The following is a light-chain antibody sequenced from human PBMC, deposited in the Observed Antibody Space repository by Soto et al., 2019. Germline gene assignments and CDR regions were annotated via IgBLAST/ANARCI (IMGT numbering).Light chain of an antibody. CDR2: DAS. J-gene: IGKJ1*01. CDR1: RSVGTS. Sequence: EIVLTQSPATLSLSPGEGATLSCRASRSVGTSLAWYQLKPGQAPRLLIYDASNRATGIPARFSGSGSGTDFILTISSLEPEDFAVFYCQQRSIWPWTFGQGTKVEIK. CDR3: QQRSIWPWT. V-gene: IGKV3-11*01.